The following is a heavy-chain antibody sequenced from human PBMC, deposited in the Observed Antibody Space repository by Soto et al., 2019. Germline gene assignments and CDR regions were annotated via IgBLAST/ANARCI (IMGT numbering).Heavy chain of an antibody. V-gene: IGHV5-51*01. CDR1: EYTFSSYW. J-gene: IGHJ4*02. CDR2: IYPGDSHT. CDR3: ATLYRSNSFSGFDY. Sequence: GESLKISCKASEYTFSSYWIAWVRQMPGKGLECMGIIYPGDSHTKYSPSFQGQVTISADKSISTAYLQWSSLKASDTAMYYCATLYRSNSFSGFDYWGQGTPVTVSS. D-gene: IGHD3-16*01.